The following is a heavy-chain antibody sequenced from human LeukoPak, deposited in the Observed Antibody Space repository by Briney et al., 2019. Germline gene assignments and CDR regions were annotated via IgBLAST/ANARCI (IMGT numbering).Heavy chain of an antibody. CDR3: ARDRGGLRGSYYYFDY. J-gene: IGHJ4*02. V-gene: IGHV1-46*01. D-gene: IGHD1-26*01. CDR2: INPSGGST. CDR1: GYTFTSYY. Sequence: GASVKVSCKASGYTFTSYYMHWVRQAPGQGLEWRGIINPSGGSTSYAQKLQGRVTMTRDMSTSTVYMELSSLRSEDTAVYYCARDRGGLRGSYYYFDYWGQGTLATVSS.